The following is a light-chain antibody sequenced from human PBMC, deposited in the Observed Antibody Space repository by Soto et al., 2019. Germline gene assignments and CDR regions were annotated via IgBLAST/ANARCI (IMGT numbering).Light chain of an antibody. J-gene: IGLJ1*01. CDR3: CSYAGSSTYYV. Sequence: QSALTQPASVSGSPGQSITISCTGTSSDVGSYNLVSWYQQHPGKAPKLMIYEVSKRPSGVSNGFSGSKSGNTASLTISGLQAEDEADYYCCSYAGSSTYYVFGTGTKLTVL. CDR2: EVS. V-gene: IGLV2-23*02. CDR1: SSDVGSYNL.